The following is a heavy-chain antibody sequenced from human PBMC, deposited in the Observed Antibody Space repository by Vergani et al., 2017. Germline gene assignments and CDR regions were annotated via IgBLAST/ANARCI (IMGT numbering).Heavy chain of an antibody. J-gene: IGHJ2*01. V-gene: IGHV3-9*01. CDR2: IDRNYGVK. CDR3: VKDNDYDADGPFDL. CDR1: GFTFQAFV. D-gene: IGHD3-16*01. Sequence: VEAGGGLVQPGGSLRLSCTVSGFTFQAFVFHWVRQVSGRGLEWVSGIDRNYGVKNGNSFEGRFSISRDNAKKAVFLQMNNLRHEDTALYFCVKDNDYDADGPFDLWGRGTRVTVSS.